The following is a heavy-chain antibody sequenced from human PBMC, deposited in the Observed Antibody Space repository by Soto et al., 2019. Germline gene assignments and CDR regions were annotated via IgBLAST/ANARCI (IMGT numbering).Heavy chain of an antibody. V-gene: IGHV4-59*01. D-gene: IGHD3-10*01. J-gene: IGHJ4*02. Sequence: QVQLQESGPGLVRPSETLCLTCTVSGGSISGYYWSWIRQPPGKGLEWIGYIYYSGTTSYNPSLNSRVTMSVDTSKNQFSLKVNSVTAADTAVYYCARESYYGSGATVVAYWGQGTLVTVSS. CDR3: ARESYYGSGATVVAY. CDR1: GGSISGYY. CDR2: IYYSGTT.